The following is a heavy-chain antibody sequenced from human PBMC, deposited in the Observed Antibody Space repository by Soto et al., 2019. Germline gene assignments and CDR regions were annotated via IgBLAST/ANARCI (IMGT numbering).Heavy chain of an antibody. D-gene: IGHD5-18*01. CDR1: GFTFSDYY. CDR3: ARDPDTAMGSDAFDI. V-gene: IGHV3-11*01. CDR2: ISSRGSTK. J-gene: IGHJ3*02. Sequence: GGSLRLSCAASGFTFSDYYMSWIRQAPGKGLEWVSYISSRGSTKYYADSVKGRFTISRDNAKNSLYLQMNSLRAEDTAVYYCARDPDTAMGSDAFDIWGQGTMVTVSS.